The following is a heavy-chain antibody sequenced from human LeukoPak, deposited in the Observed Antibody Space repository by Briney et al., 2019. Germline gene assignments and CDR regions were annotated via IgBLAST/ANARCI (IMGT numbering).Heavy chain of an antibody. CDR3: ARSYTSGWSRGFDP. Sequence: PGGSLRLSCAASGFTFSNYTVHWVRQAPGKGLEWVAVISYDGSNKYYADSVKGRFTISRDNSKNTLYLQMNSLRVEDTAAYYCARSYTSGWSRGFDPWGQGTLVIVSS. V-gene: IGHV3-30-3*01. J-gene: IGHJ5*02. CDR1: GFTFSNYT. CDR2: ISYDGSNK. D-gene: IGHD6-19*01.